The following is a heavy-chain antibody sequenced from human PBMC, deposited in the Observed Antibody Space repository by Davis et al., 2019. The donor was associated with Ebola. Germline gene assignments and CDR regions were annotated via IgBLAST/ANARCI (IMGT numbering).Heavy chain of an antibody. Sequence: SETLSLTCAVSGGSISSSNWWSWVRQPPGKGLEWIGEIYHSGSTNYNPSLKSRVTISVDKSKNQFSLKLSSVTAADTAVYYCARDIYSSGWYGGGVAYWGQGTLVTVSS. CDR2: IYHSGST. D-gene: IGHD6-19*01. CDR3: ARDIYSSGWYGGGVAY. J-gene: IGHJ4*02. CDR1: GGSISSSNW. V-gene: IGHV4-4*02.